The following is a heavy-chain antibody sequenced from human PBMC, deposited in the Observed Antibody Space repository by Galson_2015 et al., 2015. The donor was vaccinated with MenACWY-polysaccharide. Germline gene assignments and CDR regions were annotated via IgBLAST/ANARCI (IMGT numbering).Heavy chain of an antibody. J-gene: IGHJ4*02. CDR2: IFHNGTT. Sequence: TLSLTCAVSDYSIRSGYFWGWIRQPPGKGLEWIASIFHNGTTYYNPSLKSRVTISVDTSKNRFSLKLSSVTAADTAVYYCARVEKYSGSFYILYWGQGTLVTVSS. D-gene: IGHD1-26*01. CDR1: DYSIRSGYF. V-gene: IGHV4-38-2*01. CDR3: ARVEKYSGSFYILY.